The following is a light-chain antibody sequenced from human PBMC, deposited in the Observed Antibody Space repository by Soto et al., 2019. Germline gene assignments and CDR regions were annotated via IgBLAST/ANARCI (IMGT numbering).Light chain of an antibody. Sequence: EIVLTQSPGTLSLSPGERATLSCRASQSVSDSLLAWYQQKPGQAPRLLIHGISNRATGIPDRFSGSGSGTDFTLTISRLEPEDFALYYCQQYGRLPITFGQGTRLEIK. CDR1: QSVSDSL. J-gene: IGKJ5*01. V-gene: IGKV3-20*01. CDR2: GIS. CDR3: QQYGRLPIT.